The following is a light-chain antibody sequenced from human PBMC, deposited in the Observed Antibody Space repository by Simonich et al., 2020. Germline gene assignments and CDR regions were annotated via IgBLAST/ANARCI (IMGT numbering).Light chain of an antibody. Sequence: QSALTQPASVSGSPGQSITISCTGTSSDVGSYNLVSWYQQHPGKAPQPMIYEGIKRPSGVSNRFSGSKSGNTASLTISGLQAEDEADYYCCSYAGSSTFNWVFGGGTKLTVL. V-gene: IGLV2-23*03. CDR1: SSDVGSYNL. CDR3: CSYAGSSTFNWV. J-gene: IGLJ3*02. CDR2: EGI.